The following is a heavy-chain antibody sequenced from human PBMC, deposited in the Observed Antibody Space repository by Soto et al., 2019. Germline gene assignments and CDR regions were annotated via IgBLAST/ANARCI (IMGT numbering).Heavy chain of an antibody. CDR1: GYTFTSYG. V-gene: IGHV1-18*01. CDR3: ARVRDGSGRSQWFDP. D-gene: IGHD3-10*01. Sequence: QVQLVQSGAEVKKPGASVKVSCKASGYTFTSYGISWVRQAPGQGLEWMGWISAYNGNTNYAQKLQGRVTMTTDTSXXTAYMELRSLRSDDTAVYYCARVRDGSGRSQWFDPWGQGTLVTVSS. J-gene: IGHJ5*02. CDR2: ISAYNGNT.